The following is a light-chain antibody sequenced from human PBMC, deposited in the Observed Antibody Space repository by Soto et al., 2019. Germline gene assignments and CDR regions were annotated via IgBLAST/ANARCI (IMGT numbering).Light chain of an antibody. Sequence: DIQMTQSPSSLSASEGDRVTITCRASQSISSYLNWYQQKPGKAPKLLIYAASSLQSGVPPRFSGSGSGTEFTLTISSLPSEDFAVYYCQQYNTWPRTFGQGTKVDIK. CDR3: QQYNTWPRT. CDR1: QSISSY. CDR2: AAS. J-gene: IGKJ1*01. V-gene: IGKV1-39*01.